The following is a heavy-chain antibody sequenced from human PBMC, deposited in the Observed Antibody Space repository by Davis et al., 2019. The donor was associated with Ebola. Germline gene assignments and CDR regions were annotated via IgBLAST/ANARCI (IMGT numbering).Heavy chain of an antibody. Sequence: GESLKISCKGSGYSFTSYWIGWVRQVPGKGLEWMGIIYPGDSDTRYSPSFQGQVTISADKSISTAYLQWSSLKASDTAMYYCARAVLQPDYYFDYWGQGTLVTVSS. CDR1: GYSFTSYW. V-gene: IGHV5-51*01. D-gene: IGHD5-18*01. CDR2: IYPGDSDT. CDR3: ARAVLQPDYYFDY. J-gene: IGHJ4*02.